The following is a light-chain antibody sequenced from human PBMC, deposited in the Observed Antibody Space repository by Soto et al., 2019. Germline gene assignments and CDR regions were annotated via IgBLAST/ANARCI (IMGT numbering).Light chain of an antibody. CDR3: HQYGSSYT. V-gene: IGKV3-20*01. CDR1: QSVSSSY. Sequence: EIVLTQSPGTLSLSPGERATLSCRASQSVSSSYLAWYQQKPGQAPRLLIYGASSRATGIPDRFSGSGSGTAFTLTISGLELEDFAVYYCHQYGSSYTFGQGTKLEIK. J-gene: IGKJ2*01. CDR2: GAS.